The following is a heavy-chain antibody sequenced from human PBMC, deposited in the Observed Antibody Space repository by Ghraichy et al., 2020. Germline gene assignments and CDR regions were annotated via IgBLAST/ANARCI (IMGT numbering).Heavy chain of an antibody. CDR2: TYYRSKWYN. V-gene: IGHV6-1*01. D-gene: IGHD2-2*01. Sequence: SQTLSLTCAISGDSVSRNSAAWNWIRQSPSRGLEWLGRTYYRSKWYNDYAVSVKSRITINPDTSKNQFSLQLNSVTPEDTAVYYCARGVGPAAAYLNWFDPWGQGTLVTVSS. CDR1: GDSVSRNSAA. CDR3: ARGVGPAAAYLNWFDP. J-gene: IGHJ5*02.